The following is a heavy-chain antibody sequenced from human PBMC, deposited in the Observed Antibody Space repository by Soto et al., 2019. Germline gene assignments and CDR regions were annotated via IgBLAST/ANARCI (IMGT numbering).Heavy chain of an antibody. Sequence: QVQLVQSGAEVKKPGASVKVSCKASGYTFTNYAFSWVRQAPGQGLEWMGWISAYNGNTNYPQKLQGRVTMTTDTSTSTAYMELRSLISDDTAVYYIARDLAAAGPFDCWGQGTLVTVSS. CDR3: ARDLAAAGPFDC. V-gene: IGHV1-18*01. J-gene: IGHJ4*02. D-gene: IGHD6-13*01. CDR2: ISAYNGNT. CDR1: GYTFTNYA.